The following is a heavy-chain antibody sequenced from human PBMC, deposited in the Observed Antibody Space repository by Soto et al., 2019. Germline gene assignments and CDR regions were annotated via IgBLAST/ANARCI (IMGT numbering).Heavy chain of an antibody. J-gene: IGHJ4*02. CDR2: IYPGDSDT. V-gene: IGHV5-51*01. CDR3: ARRFGSGWVDNLDY. CDR1: GYSFTSYW. D-gene: IGHD6-19*01. Sequence: PGESLKISCKGSGYSFTSYWIGWVRQMPGKGLEWRGIIYPGDSDTRYSPSFQGQVTISDDKSISTAYLQWSSLKASDTDMCYCARRFGSGWVDNLDYWGQGTLVTVSS.